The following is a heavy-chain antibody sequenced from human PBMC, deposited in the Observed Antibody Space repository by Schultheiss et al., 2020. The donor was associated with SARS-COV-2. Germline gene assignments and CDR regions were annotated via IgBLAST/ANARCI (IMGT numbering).Heavy chain of an antibody. V-gene: IGHV3-23*01. CDR2: ISGSGGST. D-gene: IGHD2-2*01. Sequence: GESLKISCAASGFTFSSYAMSWVRQAPGKGLEWVSAISGSGGSTYYADSVKGRFTISRDNAKNSLYLQMNSLRAEDTAVYYCATFVGYCSSTSCPDYWGQGTLVTVSS. CDR1: GFTFSSYA. J-gene: IGHJ4*02. CDR3: ATFVGYCSSTSCPDY.